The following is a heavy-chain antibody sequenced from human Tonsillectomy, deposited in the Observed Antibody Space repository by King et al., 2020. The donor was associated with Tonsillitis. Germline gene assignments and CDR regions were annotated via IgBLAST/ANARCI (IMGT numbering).Heavy chain of an antibody. D-gene: IGHD1-14*01. J-gene: IGHJ4*02. CDR2: ISWDGAST. CDR3: AKVGRRKYNGAWFLTN. V-gene: IGHV3-43*01. CDR1: GFTFDDYS. Sequence: VQLVESGGIMVQPGGSLRLSCAASGFTFDDYSMYWVRQAPGKRLEWVSLISWDGASTYYADSVKGRFTISRDNRKNSVYLQMNGLRTEDAALYYCAKVGRRKYNGAWFLTNGGQGTLVTVSS.